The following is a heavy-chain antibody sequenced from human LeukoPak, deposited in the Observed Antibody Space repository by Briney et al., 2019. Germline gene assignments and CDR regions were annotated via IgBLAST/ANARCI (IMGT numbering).Heavy chain of an antibody. Sequence: SGGSLRLSCAASGFTFSSYEMNWVRQAPGKGLEWVSYISGSGSTIYYANSVKGRLTISRDNAKNSLYLQMNSLRAEDTAVYYCASRYCSGGICLTFQHWGQGTLVTVSS. V-gene: IGHV3-48*03. J-gene: IGHJ1*01. CDR1: GFTFSSYE. CDR3: ASRYCSGGICLTFQH. D-gene: IGHD2-15*01. CDR2: ISGSGSTI.